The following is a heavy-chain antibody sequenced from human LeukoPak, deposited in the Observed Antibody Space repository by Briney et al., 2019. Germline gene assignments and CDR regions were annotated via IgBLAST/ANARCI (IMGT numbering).Heavy chain of an antibody. CDR1: GFTFSSYG. CDR2: ISYDGSNK. Sequence: GGALRLSCAASGFTFSSYGMHWVRQAPGKGLEGVAVISYDGSNKYYADSVKGRFTIYRDNSNNTLDLQMNSLRAEDTAVYYCAKYYCSSTSCYGMDVWGQGTTVTVSS. CDR3: AKYYCSSTSCYGMDV. D-gene: IGHD2-2*01. J-gene: IGHJ6*02. V-gene: IGHV3-30*18.